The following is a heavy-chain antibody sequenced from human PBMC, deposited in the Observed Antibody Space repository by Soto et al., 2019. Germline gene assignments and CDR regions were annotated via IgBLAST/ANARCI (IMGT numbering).Heavy chain of an antibody. Sequence: ASVKVSCKASGYTFTSYGISWVRQAPGQGLEWMGWINPGNGNTKYSQTFQGRVTITRDTSASTAYMELSSLRSEDTAVYYCARAVARGVKTIYYYYGMDVWGQGTTVTVSS. CDR2: INPGNGNT. CDR3: ARAVARGVKTIYYYYGMDV. J-gene: IGHJ6*02. D-gene: IGHD3-10*01. CDR1: GYTFTSYG. V-gene: IGHV1-18*01.